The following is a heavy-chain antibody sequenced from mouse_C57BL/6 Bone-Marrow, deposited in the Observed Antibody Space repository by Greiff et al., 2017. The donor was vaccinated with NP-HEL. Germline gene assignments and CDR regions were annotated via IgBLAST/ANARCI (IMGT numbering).Heavy chain of an antibody. CDR2: ISRGGDYI. CDR3: TRGPLYYDYGYAMDY. CDR1: GFTFSSYA. D-gene: IGHD2-4*01. V-gene: IGHV5-9-1*02. J-gene: IGHJ4*01. Sequence: EVMLVESGEGLVKPGGSLKLSCAASGFTFSSYAMSWVRQTPEKRLEWVAYISRGGDYIYYADTVKGRFTLSRDNARNTLYLQMSSLKSEDTAMYYCTRGPLYYDYGYAMDYWGQGTSVTVSS.